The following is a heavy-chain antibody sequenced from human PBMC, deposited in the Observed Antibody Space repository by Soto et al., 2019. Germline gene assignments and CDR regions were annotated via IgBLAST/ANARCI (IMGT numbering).Heavy chain of an antibody. CDR2: ITYDGGKK. CDR3: ATDDYDVKSGSRVAVDGLVGDY. D-gene: IGHD3-3*01. V-gene: IGHV3-30*03. J-gene: IGHJ4*02. Sequence: GGSLRLSCAASGFTFSSYDIHWVRQTPGKGLEWVAVITYDGGKKYYADSVQGRFTISSDNSKNTLYLQMDSLRAKDTVVYYCATDDYDVKSGSRVAVDGLVGDYWGQGTRVTVSS. CDR1: GFTFSSYD.